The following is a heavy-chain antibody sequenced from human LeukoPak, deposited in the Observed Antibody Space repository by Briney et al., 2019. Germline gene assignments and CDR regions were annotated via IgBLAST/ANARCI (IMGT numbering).Heavy chain of an antibody. D-gene: IGHD3-22*01. V-gene: IGHV1-46*01. CDR1: GYTFTGYY. J-gene: IGHJ3*02. Sequence: ASVKVSCKASGYTFTGYYMHWVRQAPGQGLEWMGIINPSGGSTIYAQKFQGRVTMTRDTSTSTVYMELSSLRSEDTAVYYCARDLQMNYYDSSGYYYHDAFDIWGQGTMVTVSS. CDR3: ARDLQMNYYDSSGYYYHDAFDI. CDR2: INPSGGST.